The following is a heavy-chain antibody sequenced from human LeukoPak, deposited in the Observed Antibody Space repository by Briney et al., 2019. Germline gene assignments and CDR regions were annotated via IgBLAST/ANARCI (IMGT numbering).Heavy chain of an antibody. V-gene: IGHV3-20*04. D-gene: IGHD1-14*01. J-gene: IGHJ4*02. Sequence: GGSLRLSCAASGFTFDDYGMSWVRQAPGKGLEWVSGINWNGGSTGYADSVKGRFTISRDNAKNSLYLQMNSLRAEDTALYYCARGPPFITGTTFDYWGQGTLVTVFS. CDR2: INWNGGST. CDR3: ARGPPFITGTTFDY. CDR1: GFTFDDYG.